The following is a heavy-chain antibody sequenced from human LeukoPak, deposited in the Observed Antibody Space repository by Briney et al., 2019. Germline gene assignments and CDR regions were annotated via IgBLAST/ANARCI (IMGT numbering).Heavy chain of an antibody. D-gene: IGHD3-3*01. CDR3: AKGAILRFLEWSL. CDR1: GFTFSSYG. J-gene: IGHJ4*02. V-gene: IGHV3-30*18. Sequence: GRSLRLSCAASGFTFSSYGMHWVRQAPGKGLEWVAVISYDGSNKYYADSVKGRFTISRDNSKNTLYLQMNSLRAEDTAVYYCAKGAILRFLEWSLGGQGTLVTVSS. CDR2: ISYDGSNK.